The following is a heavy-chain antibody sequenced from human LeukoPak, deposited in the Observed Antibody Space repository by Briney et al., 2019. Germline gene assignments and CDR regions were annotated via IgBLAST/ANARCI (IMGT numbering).Heavy chain of an antibody. CDR2: IYYSGST. V-gene: IGHV4-59*01. Sequence: SETLSLTCTVSGGSLSSYYWSWIRQPPGKGLEWIGYIYYSGSTNYNPSLKSRVTISVDTSKNQFSLKLSSVTAADTAVYYCARALGVIGAFDIWGQGTMATVSS. D-gene: IGHD3-16*02. CDR3: ARALGVIGAFDI. J-gene: IGHJ3*02. CDR1: GGSLSSYY.